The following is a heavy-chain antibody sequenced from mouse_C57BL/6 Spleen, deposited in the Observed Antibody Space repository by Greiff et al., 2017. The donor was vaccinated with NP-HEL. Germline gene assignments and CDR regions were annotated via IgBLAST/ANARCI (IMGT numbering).Heavy chain of an antibody. J-gene: IGHJ3*01. Sequence: LVESGPELVKPGASVKISCKASGYAFSSSWMNWVKQRPGKGLEWIGRIYPGDGDTNYNGKFKGKATLTADKSSSTAYMQLSSLTSEDSAVYFCAREGTGPFAYWGQGTLVTVSA. CDR1: GYAFSSSW. CDR3: AREGTGPFAY. D-gene: IGHD4-1*01. V-gene: IGHV1-82*01. CDR2: IYPGDGDT.